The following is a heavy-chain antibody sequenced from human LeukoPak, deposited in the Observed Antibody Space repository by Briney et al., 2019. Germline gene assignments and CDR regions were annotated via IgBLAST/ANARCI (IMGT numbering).Heavy chain of an antibody. CDR1: GFTVNNNY. CDR3: ASVAHSHFVSGKYSYDKDV. Sequence: GGSLRLSCAASGFTVNNNYISWVRQAPGKWLECVAFMYTDGQTSYADSVKGRFTISRGDSENTVSLQMVNLRAEDTAVYYCASVAHSHFVSGKYSYDKDVWGQGTTVTVSS. CDR2: MYTDGQT. D-gene: IGHD3-10*01. V-gene: IGHV3-66*01. J-gene: IGHJ6*02.